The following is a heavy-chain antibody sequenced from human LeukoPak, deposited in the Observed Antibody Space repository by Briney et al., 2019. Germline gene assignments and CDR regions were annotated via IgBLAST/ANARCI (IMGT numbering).Heavy chain of an antibody. CDR1: GFTFSDHY. D-gene: IGHD7-27*01. Sequence: GGSLRLSCAASGFTFSDHYMDWVRQAPGKGLEWVGRNRNKVNSYTTEYAASVKGRFTISRDDSKNSLYLQMNRLKTEDTAVYYCARDLGQIWYFDLWGRGTLVTVSS. V-gene: IGHV3-72*01. CDR2: NRNKVNSYTT. J-gene: IGHJ2*01. CDR3: ARDLGQIWYFDL.